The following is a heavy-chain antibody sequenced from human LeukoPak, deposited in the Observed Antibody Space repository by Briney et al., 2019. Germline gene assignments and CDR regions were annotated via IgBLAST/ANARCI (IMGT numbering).Heavy chain of an antibody. CDR2: INPSSGAT. V-gene: IGHV1-2*02. D-gene: IGHD3-10*01. J-gene: IGHJ4*02. CDR1: GYTFNYYY. Sequence: ASVKVSCKASGYTFNYYYMHWVRQAPGQGLEWMGWINPSSGATNYAQKFQGRVTMTRDTSVSTAYMELTRLRSDDSAVFYCIRGPGHYFDYWGQGTVVTVPS. CDR3: IRGPGHYFDY.